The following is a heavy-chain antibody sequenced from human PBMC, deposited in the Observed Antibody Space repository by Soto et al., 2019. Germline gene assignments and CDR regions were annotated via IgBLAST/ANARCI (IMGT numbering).Heavy chain of an antibody. CDR3: ARDSGVVDP. CDR2: INAGNGNT. CDR1: GYTFTSYA. V-gene: IGHV1-3*01. Sequence: QVQLVQSGAEVKKPGASVQVSCKASGYTFTSYAMHWVRQAPGQRLEWMGWINAGNGNTKYSQTFQGRVTITRDTSASTAYMELSRRRSEDTAVYYCARDSGVVDPWGQGTLVTVS. D-gene: IGHD3-10*01. J-gene: IGHJ5*02.